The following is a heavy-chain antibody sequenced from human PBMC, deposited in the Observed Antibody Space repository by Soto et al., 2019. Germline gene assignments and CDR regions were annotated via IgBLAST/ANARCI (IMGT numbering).Heavy chain of an antibody. CDR2: IIPIFGTA. CDR1: GGTFSSYA. J-gene: IGHJ5*02. D-gene: IGHD6-13*01. V-gene: IGHV1-69*13. CDR3: ARDKSSSGYQVHWFDP. Sequence: GASVKVSCKASGGTFSSYAIIWVRQAPGQGLEWMGGIIPIFGTANYAQKFQGRVTITADESTSTAYMELSSLRSEDTAVYYYARDKSSSGYQVHWFDPWGQGTLVTVSS.